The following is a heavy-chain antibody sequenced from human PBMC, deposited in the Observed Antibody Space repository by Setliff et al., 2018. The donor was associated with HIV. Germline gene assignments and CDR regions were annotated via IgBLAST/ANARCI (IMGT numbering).Heavy chain of an antibody. CDR1: GGSISSGDYY. CDR2: IYYSGST. J-gene: IGHJ4*02. Sequence: SETLSLTCTVSGGSISSGDYYRSWIRQPPGKGLEWIGGIYYSGSTYYNPSLNSRVTISVDASKNQFSLKLSSVTAADTAVYYCASLPPLYDSSGYYFDYWGQGTLVTVSS. V-gene: IGHV4-39*01. CDR3: ASLPPLYDSSGYYFDY. D-gene: IGHD3-22*01.